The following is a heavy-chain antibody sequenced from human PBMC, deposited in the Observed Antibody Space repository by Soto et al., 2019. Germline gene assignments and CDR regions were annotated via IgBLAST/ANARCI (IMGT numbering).Heavy chain of an antibody. CDR2: IYYSGST. D-gene: IGHD2-2*01. J-gene: IGHJ6*02. CDR1: GGSISSGGYY. Sequence: SETLSLTCTVSGGSISSGGYYWSWIRQHPGKGLEWIGYIYYSGSTYYNPSLKSRVTISVDTSKNQFSLKLSSVTAADTAVYYCARDRRYCSSTSCYAENYYYYYGMDVWGQGTTVTVSS. CDR3: ARDRRYCSSTSCYAENYYYYYGMDV. V-gene: IGHV4-31*03.